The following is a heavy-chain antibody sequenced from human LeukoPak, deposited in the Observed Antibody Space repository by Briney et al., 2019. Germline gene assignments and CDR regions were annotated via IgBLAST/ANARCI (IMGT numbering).Heavy chain of an antibody. CDR3: ARDKDYFGSGGAFDI. CDR2: IYYSGST. J-gene: IGHJ3*02. CDR1: RGTISSYY. V-gene: IGHV4-59*01. Sequence: SETLSLTCTVSRGTISSYYWSWIRQPPGKGLEWIGYIYYSGSTNYNPSLKSRVTMSVDTSKNQFSLKLSSVTAADTAVYYGARDKDYFGSGGAFDIWGQGTMVTVSS. D-gene: IGHD3-10*01.